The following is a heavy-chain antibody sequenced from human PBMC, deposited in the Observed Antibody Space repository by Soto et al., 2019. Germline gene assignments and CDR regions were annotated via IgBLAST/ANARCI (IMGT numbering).Heavy chain of an antibody. Sequence: SVKVSCKAPGGTFSTYAISWVRQAPGQGLEWMGGIIPMFGTANYAQRFQDRVTITADESTNTVYMELSSLRSEDTAVYFCASGIQLWLRRINNGYSGWGQGTLVTVPQ. J-gene: IGHJ4*02. CDR2: IIPMFGTA. CDR1: GGTFSTYA. V-gene: IGHV1-69*13. D-gene: IGHD5-18*01. CDR3: ASGIQLWLRRINNGYSG.